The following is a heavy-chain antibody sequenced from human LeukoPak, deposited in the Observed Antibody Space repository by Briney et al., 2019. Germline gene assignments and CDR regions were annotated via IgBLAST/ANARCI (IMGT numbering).Heavy chain of an antibody. Sequence: SETLSLTCAVYGGSFSGYYWSWIRQPPGKGLEWIGEINHSGSTNYNPSLKSRVTISVDTSKNQFSLKLSSVTAADTAVYYCARGQGQWLAYNRFDPWGQGTLVTVSS. D-gene: IGHD6-19*01. CDR2: INHSGST. CDR3: ARGQGQWLAYNRFDP. V-gene: IGHV4-34*01. CDR1: GGSFSGYY. J-gene: IGHJ5*02.